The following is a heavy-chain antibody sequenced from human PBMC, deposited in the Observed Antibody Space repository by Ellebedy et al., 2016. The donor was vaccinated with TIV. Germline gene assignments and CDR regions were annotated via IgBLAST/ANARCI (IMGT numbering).Heavy chain of an antibody. CDR3: AKTMVTGFDP. J-gene: IGHJ5*02. CDR2: ISPDGSGT. V-gene: IGHV3-74*01. Sequence: PGGSLRLSCAASGFTFSTYWMHRVRQTPEKGLVCVSRISPDGSGTIYADSVKGRFSVSRDNAKNILYLEMNSLRVEDTDVYYCAKTMVTGFDPWGRGIQVTVSS. CDR1: GFTFSTYW. D-gene: IGHD4/OR15-4a*01.